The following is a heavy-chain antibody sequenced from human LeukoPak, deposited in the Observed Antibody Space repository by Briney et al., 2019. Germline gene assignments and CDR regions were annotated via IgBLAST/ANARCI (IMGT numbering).Heavy chain of an antibody. V-gene: IGHV1-2*02. CDR3: AREAVAGLYYFDY. Sequence: ASVKVSCKASGYTFTGYYMHWVRQAPGQGPEWMGWINPNSGGTNYAQKFQGRVTMTRDTSISTAYMELSRLRSDDTAVYYCAREAVAGLYYFDYWGQGTLVTVSS. D-gene: IGHD6-19*01. CDR2: INPNSGGT. CDR1: GYTFTGYY. J-gene: IGHJ4*02.